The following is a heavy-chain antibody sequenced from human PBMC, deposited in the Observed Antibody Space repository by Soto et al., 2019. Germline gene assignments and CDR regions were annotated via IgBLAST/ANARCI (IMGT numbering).Heavy chain of an antibody. CDR3: ARAPTSRFMGGAYYFDY. CDR2: IYYSGST. J-gene: IGHJ4*02. D-gene: IGHD1-26*01. Sequence: QVQLQESGPGLVKPSQTLSLTYTVSGGSISSGDYYWSWIRQPPGKGLEWIGYIYYSGSTYYNPSLKSRVTISVDTSKNQFSLKLSSVTAADTAVYYCARAPTSRFMGGAYYFDYWGQGTLVTVSS. V-gene: IGHV4-30-4*01. CDR1: GGSISSGDYY.